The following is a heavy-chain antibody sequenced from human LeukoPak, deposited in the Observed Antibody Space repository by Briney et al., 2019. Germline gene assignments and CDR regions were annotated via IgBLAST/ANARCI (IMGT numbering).Heavy chain of an antibody. J-gene: IGHJ6*03. CDR3: AKGVVQAYYYYYYYMDV. D-gene: IGHD1-1*01. CDR1: GFTFSSYG. CDR2: IRYDGSNK. V-gene: IGHV3-30*02. Sequence: GGSLRLPCAASGFTFSSYGMHWVRQAPGKGLEWVAFIRYDGSNKYYADSVKGRFTISRDNSKNTLYLQMNSLRAEDTAVYYCAKGVVQAYYYYYYYMDVWGKGTTVTISS.